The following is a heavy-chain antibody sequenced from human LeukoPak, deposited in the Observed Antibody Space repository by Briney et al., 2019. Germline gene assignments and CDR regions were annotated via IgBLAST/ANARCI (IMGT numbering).Heavy chain of an antibody. CDR2: IIPIFGTA. V-gene: IGHV1-69*13. D-gene: IGHD2-15*01. Sequence: GASVKVSCTASGGTFSSYAISWVRQAPGQGLEWMGGIIPIFGTANYAQKFQGRVTITADESTSTAYMELSSLRSEDTAVYYCARSDYCSGGSCYRFDYWGQGTLVTVSS. CDR3: ARSDYCSGGSCYRFDY. J-gene: IGHJ4*02. CDR1: GGTFSSYA.